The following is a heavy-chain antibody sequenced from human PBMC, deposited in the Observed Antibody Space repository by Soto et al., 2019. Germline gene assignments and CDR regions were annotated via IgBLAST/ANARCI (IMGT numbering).Heavy chain of an antibody. J-gene: IGHJ5*02. Sequence: SETLSLTCTVSGGSISSYYWSWIRQPPGKGLEWIGYIYYSGSTNYNPSLKSRVTISVDTSKNQFSLKLSSVTAADTAVYYCARSQPYCGGDCYLEIPIVSWFDPWGQGTLVTVSS. CDR2: IYYSGST. V-gene: IGHV4-59*01. CDR3: ARSQPYCGGDCYLEIPIVSWFDP. D-gene: IGHD2-21*01. CDR1: GGSISSYY.